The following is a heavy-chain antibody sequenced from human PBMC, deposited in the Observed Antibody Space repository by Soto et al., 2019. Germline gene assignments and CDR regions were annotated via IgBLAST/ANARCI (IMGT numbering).Heavy chain of an antibody. D-gene: IGHD3-10*01. CDR3: TTDGELTYYYYYYMHV. CDR2: IKSKTDGGTT. CDR1: GFTFSNAW. J-gene: IGHJ6*03. V-gene: IGHV3-15*01. Sequence: PGGCLRLSWAASGFTFSNAWMSWVRQAPGKGLEWVGRIKSKTDGGTTDYAEPVKGRFTISGDDSNHTLYLQMNRLKTEDTAVSYCTTDGELTYYYYYYMHVWGKGTTVTVSS.